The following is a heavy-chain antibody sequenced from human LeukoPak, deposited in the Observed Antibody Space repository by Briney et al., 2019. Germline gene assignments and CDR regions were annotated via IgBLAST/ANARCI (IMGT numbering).Heavy chain of an antibody. CDR2: IYYSGST. V-gene: IGHV4-59*01. J-gene: IGHJ2*01. CDR1: GGSISSYY. Sequence: PSETLSLTCTVSGGSISSYYWSWIRQPPGKGLEWIGYIYYSGSTNYNPSLKSRVTISVDTSKNQFSLKLSSVTAADTAVYYCARDATPRCIAVAGRDWYFDLWGRGTVVTVSS. D-gene: IGHD6-19*01. CDR3: ARDATPRCIAVAGRDWYFDL.